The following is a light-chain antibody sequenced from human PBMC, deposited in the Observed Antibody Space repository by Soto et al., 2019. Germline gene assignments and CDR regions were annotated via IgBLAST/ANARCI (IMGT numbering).Light chain of an antibody. Sequence: QSALTQSPSVSAALGQKVTISCSGSSSNIGGNSVSWYQQLPGTAPKLLIYDDNKRPSGIPDRFSGSKSGTSATLGITGFQTGDEADYYCGSWDSSLSAYVFGTGTKVTVL. CDR2: DDN. V-gene: IGLV1-51*01. CDR3: GSWDSSLSAYV. J-gene: IGLJ1*01. CDR1: SSNIGGNS.